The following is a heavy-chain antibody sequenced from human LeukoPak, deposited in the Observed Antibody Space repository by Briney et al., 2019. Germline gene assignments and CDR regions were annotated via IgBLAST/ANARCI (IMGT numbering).Heavy chain of an antibody. D-gene: IGHD3-22*01. CDR1: GSSISSSSYY. Sequence: SETLSLTCTVSGSSISSSSYYWGWIRQPPGKGLEWIGSIYYSGSTYYNPSLKSRVTISVDTSKNQFSLKLSSVTAADTAVYYCAREVNYYDSRDAFDIWGQGTMVTVSS. V-gene: IGHV4-39*07. CDR2: IYYSGST. CDR3: AREVNYYDSRDAFDI. J-gene: IGHJ3*02.